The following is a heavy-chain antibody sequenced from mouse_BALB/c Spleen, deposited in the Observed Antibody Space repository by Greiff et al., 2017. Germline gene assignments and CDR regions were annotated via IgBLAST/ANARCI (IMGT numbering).Heavy chain of an antibody. CDR2: ISYSGST. D-gene: IGHD1-1*01. CDR1: GYSITSDYA. CDR3: ATYGSSYVWYFDV. V-gene: IGHV3-2*02. Sequence: EVQRVESGPGLVKPSQSLSLTCTVTGYSITSDYAWNWIRQFPGNKLEWMGYISYSGSTSYNPSLKSRISITRDTSKNQFFLQLNSVTTEDTATYYCATYGSSYVWYFDVWGAGTTVTVSS. J-gene: IGHJ1*01.